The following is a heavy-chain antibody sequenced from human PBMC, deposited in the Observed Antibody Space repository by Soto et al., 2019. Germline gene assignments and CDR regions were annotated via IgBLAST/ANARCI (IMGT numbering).Heavy chain of an antibody. CDR2: IHYSGST. J-gene: IGHJ6*03. CDR3: ARPVNYYYYYMDV. Sequence: SETLSLTCTVSGGSISSYYWSWIRQPPGKGLEWIGYIHYSGSTNYNPSLKSRVTISVDTSKNQFSLKLSSVTAADTAVYYCARPVNYYYYYMDVWGKGTMVTVSS. CDR1: GGSISSYY. V-gene: IGHV4-59*08.